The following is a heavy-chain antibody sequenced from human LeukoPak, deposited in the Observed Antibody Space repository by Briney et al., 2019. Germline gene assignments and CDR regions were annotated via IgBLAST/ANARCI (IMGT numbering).Heavy chain of an antibody. D-gene: IGHD2-2*02. Sequence: SVKASCKASGGTFSSYAISWVRQAPGQGLEWMGRIIPILGIANYAQKFQGRVTITADKSTSTAYMELSSLRSEDTAVYYCARDGSSCSSTSCYNYYYGMGVWGQGTTVTVSS. CDR2: IIPILGIA. CDR1: GGTFSSYA. J-gene: IGHJ6*02. CDR3: ARDGSSCSSTSCYNYYYGMGV. V-gene: IGHV1-69*10.